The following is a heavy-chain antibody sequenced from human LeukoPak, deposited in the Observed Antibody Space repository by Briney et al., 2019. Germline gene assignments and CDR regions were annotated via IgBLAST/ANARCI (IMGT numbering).Heavy chain of an antibody. J-gene: IGHJ3*02. D-gene: IGHD6-13*01. Sequence: HPGGSLRLSCAASGFTFSSYNMNWVRQAPGTGLEWVSYISSSSSTIYYADSVKGRFTISRDNAKNSLYLQMNSLRAEDTAVYYCAREAAAIAFEIWGQGTMVTVSS. CDR2: ISSSSSTI. CDR1: GFTFSSYN. CDR3: AREAAAIAFEI. V-gene: IGHV3-48*01.